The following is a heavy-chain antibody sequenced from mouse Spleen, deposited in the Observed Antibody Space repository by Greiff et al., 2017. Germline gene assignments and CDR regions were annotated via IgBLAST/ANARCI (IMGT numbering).Heavy chain of an antibody. D-gene: IGHD2-2*01. CDR3: ARGCGYTYYAMDV. Sequence: QVQLKESGAELVRPGASVKLSCKASGYTFTDYYINWVKQRPGQGLEWIARIFPGSGNTNYNEKFKGKATLTAEKSSSTAYMQLSSLTSEDSAVYFCARGCGYTYYAMDVWGQGTSVTVSS. CDR1: GYTFTDYY. J-gene: IGHJ4*01. V-gene: IGHV1-76*01. CDR2: IFPGSGNT.